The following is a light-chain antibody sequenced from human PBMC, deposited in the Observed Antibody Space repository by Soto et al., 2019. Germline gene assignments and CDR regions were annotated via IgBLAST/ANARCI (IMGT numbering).Light chain of an antibody. CDR3: SSYTSSSTRV. CDR1: SSDVGGYNY. V-gene: IGLV2-14*01. Sequence: QSALTQPASMSGTPGQSITISCTGTSSDVGGYNYVSWYQQHPGKAPKLMIYDVSNRPSGVSNRFSGSKSGNTASLTISGLQAEDDADYYCSSYTSSSTRVFGGGTKLTVL. CDR2: DVS. J-gene: IGLJ2*01.